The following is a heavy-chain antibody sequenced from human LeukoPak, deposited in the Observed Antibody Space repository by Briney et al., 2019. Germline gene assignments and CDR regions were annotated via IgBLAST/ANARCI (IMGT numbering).Heavy chain of an antibody. D-gene: IGHD4-17*01. CDR2: IIPILGIA. CDR3: ARADDYGDYPGY. V-gene: IGHV1-69*04. CDR1: GGTFSSYA. Sequence: ASVKVSCKASGGTFSSYAISWVRRAPGQGLEWMGRIIPILGIANYAQKFQGRVTMTTDTSTSTAYMELRSLRSDDTAVYYCARADDYGDYPGYWGQGTLVTVSS. J-gene: IGHJ4*02.